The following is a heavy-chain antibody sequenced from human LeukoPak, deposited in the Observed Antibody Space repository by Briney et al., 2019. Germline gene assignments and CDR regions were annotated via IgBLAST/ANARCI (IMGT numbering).Heavy chain of an antibody. V-gene: IGHV3-21*01. CDR3: ARDRVVRAFTALFQKENYYSAMDV. CDR1: GFTFNSYS. D-gene: IGHD3-10*01. Sequence: GGSLRLSCAASGFTFNSYSMNWVRQAPGKGLEGVSSISTTSTYIYYADSVKGRFTVSRDNAKNSLSLQMNSLRAEDTAVYYCARDRVVRAFTALFQKENYYSAMDVWGQGTTVIVSS. CDR2: ISTTSTYI. J-gene: IGHJ6*02.